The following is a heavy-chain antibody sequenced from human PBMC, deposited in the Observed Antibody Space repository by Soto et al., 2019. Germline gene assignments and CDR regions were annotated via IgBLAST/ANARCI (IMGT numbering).Heavy chain of an antibody. CDR3: TTQGLYYDILTGYFRAYYFDY. Sequence: GGSLRLSCAASEFTFSNAWMSWVRQAPGKGLEWVGRIKTKTDGGTTDYAAPVKGRFTISRDDSKNTLYLQMNSLKTEDTAVYYCTTQGLYYDILTGYFRAYYFDYWGLGT. CDR2: IKTKTDGGTT. D-gene: IGHD3-9*01. CDR1: EFTFSNAW. V-gene: IGHV3-15*01. J-gene: IGHJ4*02.